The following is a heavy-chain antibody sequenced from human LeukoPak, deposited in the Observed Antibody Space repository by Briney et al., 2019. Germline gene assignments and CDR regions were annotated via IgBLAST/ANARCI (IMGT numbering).Heavy chain of an antibody. D-gene: IGHD3/OR15-3a*01. Sequence: SETLSLTCTVSGGSISSYYWSWIRQPPGKGLEWIGYIYYSGSSNYNPSLKSRVTISVDTSKNQFSLKLSSVTAADTAVYYCATGLAKGYYYYYYMDVWGKGTTVTVSS. J-gene: IGHJ6*03. CDR1: GGSISSYY. CDR2: IYYSGSS. CDR3: ATGLAKGYYYYYYMDV. V-gene: IGHV4-59*08.